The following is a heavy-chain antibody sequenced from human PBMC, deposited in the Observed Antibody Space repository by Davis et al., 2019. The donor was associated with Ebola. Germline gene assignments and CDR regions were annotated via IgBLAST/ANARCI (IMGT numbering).Heavy chain of an antibody. CDR1: GFTFGLSG. Sequence: GGSLRLSCAASGFTFGLSGMHWVRQSPGKGLEWVGVISYLGTTQYYADSVKGRFTISRDTSKNTLSLQMTSLRVEDTAMYFCARELGTSSAFDHWGHGALVTVSS. CDR3: ARELGTSSAFDH. CDR2: ISYLGTTQ. V-gene: IGHV3-30*19. D-gene: IGHD6-6*01. J-gene: IGHJ4*01.